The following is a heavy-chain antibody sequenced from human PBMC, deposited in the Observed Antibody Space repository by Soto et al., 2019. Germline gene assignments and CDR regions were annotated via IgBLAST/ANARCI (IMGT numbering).Heavy chain of an antibody. CDR1: GGSISSYY. Sequence: SETLSLTCTVSGGSISSYYWSWIRQPPGKGLEWIGYIYYSGSTNYNPSLKSRVTISVDKSKNQFSLKLSSVTAADTAVYYCARDLGYSSSWYVGYWGQGTLVTVSS. D-gene: IGHD6-13*01. J-gene: IGHJ4*02. V-gene: IGHV4-59*12. CDR2: IYYSGST. CDR3: ARDLGYSSSWYVGY.